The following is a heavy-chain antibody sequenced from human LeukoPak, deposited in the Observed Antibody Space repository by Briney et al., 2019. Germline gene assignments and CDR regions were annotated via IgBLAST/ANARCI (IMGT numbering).Heavy chain of an antibody. CDR2: ITTSSSYI. Sequence: SGGSLRLSCAASGFTFSSYAMNWVRQAPGKGLEWVSSITTSSSYIYYADSVKGRFTISRDNSKNTLYLQMDSLRAEDTAVYYCAKERYSSGWYAYMDVWGKGTTVTVSS. D-gene: IGHD6-19*01. J-gene: IGHJ6*04. CDR3: AKERYSSGWYAYMDV. V-gene: IGHV3-21*04. CDR1: GFTFSSYA.